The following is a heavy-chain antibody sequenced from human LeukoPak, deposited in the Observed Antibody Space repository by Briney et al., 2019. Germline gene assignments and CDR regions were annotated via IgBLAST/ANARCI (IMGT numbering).Heavy chain of an antibody. CDR3: ARDIAVALDY. CDR1: GFTFSSYW. D-gene: IGHD6-19*01. V-gene: IGHV3-74*01. Sequence: GGSLRLSCAASGFTFSSYWMHWVRQAPGKGLVWVSRIKSDGSSTSYADSVKGRFTISRDNAKNTLHLQMNSLRAEDTAVYYCARDIAVALDYWGQGTLVTVSS. J-gene: IGHJ4*02. CDR2: IKSDGSST.